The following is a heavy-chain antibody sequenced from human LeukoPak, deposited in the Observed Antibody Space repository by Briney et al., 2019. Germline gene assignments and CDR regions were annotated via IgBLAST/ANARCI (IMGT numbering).Heavy chain of an antibody. CDR1: GGSISSYY. J-gene: IGHJ4*02. D-gene: IGHD4-17*01. Sequence: SETLSLTCTVSGGSISSYYWSWIRQPAGKGLEWIGRIYTSGSTNYNPSLKSRVTVSVDTSKNQFSLKPSSVTAADAAVYYCARLSTVTTSFDYWGQGTLVTVSS. CDR3: ARLSTVTTSFDY. CDR2: IYTSGST. V-gene: IGHV4-4*07.